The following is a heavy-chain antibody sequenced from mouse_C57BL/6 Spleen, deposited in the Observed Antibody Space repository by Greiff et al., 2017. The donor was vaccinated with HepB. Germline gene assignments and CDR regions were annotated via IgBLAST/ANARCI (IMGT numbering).Heavy chain of an antibody. CDR3: ARPLSMDY. CDR1: GYAFSSSC. Sequence: QVQLQQSGPELVKPGASVKISCKASGYAFSSSCMNWVKQRPGQGLEWIGRIYPGDGDTNYNGKFKGKATLTADKSSSTAYMQLSSLTSEDSAVYFCARPLSMDYWGQGTSVTVSS. CDR2: IYPGDGDT. V-gene: IGHV1-82*01. J-gene: IGHJ4*01.